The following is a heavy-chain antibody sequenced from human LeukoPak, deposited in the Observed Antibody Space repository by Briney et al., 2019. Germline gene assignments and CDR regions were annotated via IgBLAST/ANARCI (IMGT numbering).Heavy chain of an antibody. V-gene: IGHV3-30-3*01. CDR3: ARGDYYYDSSGYLS. J-gene: IGHJ4*02. Sequence: GGCLRLSCAASGFTFSSYAMHWVRQAPGKGLEWVAVISYDGSNKYYADSVKGRFTISRDNSKNTLYLQMNSLRAEDTAVYYCARGDYYYDSSGYLSWGQGTLVTVSS. CDR1: GFTFSSYA. D-gene: IGHD3-22*01. CDR2: ISYDGSNK.